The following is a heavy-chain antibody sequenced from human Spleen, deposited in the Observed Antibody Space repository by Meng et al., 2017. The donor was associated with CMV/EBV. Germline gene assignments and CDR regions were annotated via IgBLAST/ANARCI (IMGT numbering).Heavy chain of an antibody. J-gene: IGHJ4*02. CDR2: VSAENGDT. CDR1: GYNFDIYG. D-gene: IGHD4-17*01. Sequence: QIQLVQSGPELRRPGASVKVCCKASGYNFDIYGITWVRQAPGQGLEWVGWVSAENGDTDYGQKFQGGVTVTADTFTNTAYMEMRSLRSDDSAMYYCARAGAAVTTNFDFWGQGTLVTVSS. V-gene: IGHV1-18*01. CDR3: ARAGAAVTTNFDF.